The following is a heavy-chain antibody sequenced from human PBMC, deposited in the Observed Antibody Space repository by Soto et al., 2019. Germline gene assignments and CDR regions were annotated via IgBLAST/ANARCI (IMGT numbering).Heavy chain of an antibody. J-gene: IGHJ4*02. CDR3: ARDVGYGLIDY. V-gene: IGHV1-18*01. D-gene: IGHD5-18*01. CDR2: INAYNGNT. Sequence: QVQLVQSGAEVKKPGASVKVSCKASGYTFTSYGISWVRQAPGQGLEWMGWINAYNGNTNYAQKLQGRVTMTPDTSTSTADMELRSLRSAETAVYSCARDVGYGLIDYWGQGTLVTVSS. CDR1: GYTFTSYG.